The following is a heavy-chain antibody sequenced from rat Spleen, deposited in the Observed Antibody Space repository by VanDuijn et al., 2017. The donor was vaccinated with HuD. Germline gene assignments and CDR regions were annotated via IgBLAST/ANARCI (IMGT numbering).Heavy chain of an antibody. D-gene: IGHD1-1*01. CDR3: TRYPITTRDYFDY. Sequence: QVQLKESGPGLVQPSQTLSLTCTVSGFSLTSNGVSWVRQPPGKGLEWIATISSGGSTYFNSDLKSRLRISRDTSKSQVFLKRNSLQTEDTAIYFCTRYPITTRDYFDYWGQGVMVTVSS. CDR2: ISSGGST. CDR1: GFSLTSNG. V-gene: IGHV2S12*01. J-gene: IGHJ2*01.